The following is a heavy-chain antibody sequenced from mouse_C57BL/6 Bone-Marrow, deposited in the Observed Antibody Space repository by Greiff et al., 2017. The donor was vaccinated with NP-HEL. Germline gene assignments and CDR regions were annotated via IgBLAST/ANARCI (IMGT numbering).Heavy chain of an antibody. CDR1: GYTFTSYW. CDR3: ARLSSDYAMDY. CDR2: IYPNSGST. Sequence: QVQLKQPGAELVKPGASVKLSCKASGYTFTSYWMHWVKQRPGQGLEWIGMIYPNSGSTNYNEKFKSKATLTVDKSSSTAYMQLSSLTSEDSAVYYCARLSSDYAMDYWGQGTSVTVSS. D-gene: IGHD3-2*02. V-gene: IGHV1-64*01. J-gene: IGHJ4*01.